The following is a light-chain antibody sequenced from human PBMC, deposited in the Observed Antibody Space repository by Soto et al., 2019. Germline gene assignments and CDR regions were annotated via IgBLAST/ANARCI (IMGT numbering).Light chain of an antibody. Sequence: QSALTQPRSVSGSPGQSVTISCTGTSSDVGGYNYVSWYQQHPGKAPKLMIYDVSKWPSGVPDRFSGSKSGNTASLTISGLQAEYEADYYCCSYAGSYTHVFGTGTKLTVL. CDR3: CSYAGSYTHV. CDR2: DVS. J-gene: IGLJ1*01. CDR1: SSDVGGYNY. V-gene: IGLV2-11*01.